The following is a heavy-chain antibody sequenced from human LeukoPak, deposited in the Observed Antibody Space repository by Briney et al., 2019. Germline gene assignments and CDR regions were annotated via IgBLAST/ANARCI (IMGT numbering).Heavy chain of an antibody. Sequence: ASVKVSCKASGYTFTGYYMHWVRQAPGQGLEWMGWINPNSGGTNYAQKFQGRVTMTRDTSISTVYMELSRLRSDDTAVYYCARDEAIASRPFDYWGQGTLVTVSS. D-gene: IGHD6-6*01. CDR3: ARDEAIASRPFDY. J-gene: IGHJ4*02. CDR2: INPNSGGT. V-gene: IGHV1-2*02. CDR1: GYTFTGYY.